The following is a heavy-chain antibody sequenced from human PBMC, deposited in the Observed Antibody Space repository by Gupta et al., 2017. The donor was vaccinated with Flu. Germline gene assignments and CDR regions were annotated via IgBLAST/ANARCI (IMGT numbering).Heavy chain of an antibody. J-gene: IGHJ6*02. CDR1: GGSISSYY. V-gene: IGHV4-59*01. CDR2: IYYSGST. CDR3: ARGVVVVPAAIRDYGMDV. Sequence: QVQLQESGPGLVKPSETLSLTCTVSGGSISSYYWSWIRQPPGKGLEWIGYIYYSGSTNYNPSLKSRVTISVDTSKNQFSLKLSSVTAADTAVYYCARGVVVVPAAIRDYGMDVWGQGTTVTVSS. D-gene: IGHD2-2*02.